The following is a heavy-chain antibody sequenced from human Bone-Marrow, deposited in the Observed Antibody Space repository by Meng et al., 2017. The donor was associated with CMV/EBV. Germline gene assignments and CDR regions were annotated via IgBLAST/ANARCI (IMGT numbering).Heavy chain of an antibody. J-gene: IGHJ4*02. Sequence: GESLKISCAASGFTFSSYAMSWVRQAPGKGLEWVSAISGSGGSTYYADSVKGRFTISRDNSKNTLYRQINSLRAEDTVVYYCAEGGGGDIWGGGQERAHYYWGQGTLVAVSS. D-gene: IGHD3-16*01. V-gene: IGHV3-23*01. CDR1: GFTFSSYA. CDR3: AEGGGGDIWGGGQERAHYY. CDR2: ISGSGGST.